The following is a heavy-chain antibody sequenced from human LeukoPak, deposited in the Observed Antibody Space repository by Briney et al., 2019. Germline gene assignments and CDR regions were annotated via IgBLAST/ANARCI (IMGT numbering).Heavy chain of an antibody. CDR1: GGAFSSYA. CDR3: ARAFTTSEYFDY. Sequence: ASVKVSCKASGGAFSSYAISWVRQAPGQGLEWMGGIIPIFGTANYAQKFQGRVTITTDESTSTAYMELSSLRSEDTAVYYCARAFTTSEYFDYWGQGTLVTVSS. D-gene: IGHD2/OR15-2a*01. CDR2: IIPIFGTA. J-gene: IGHJ4*02. V-gene: IGHV1-69*05.